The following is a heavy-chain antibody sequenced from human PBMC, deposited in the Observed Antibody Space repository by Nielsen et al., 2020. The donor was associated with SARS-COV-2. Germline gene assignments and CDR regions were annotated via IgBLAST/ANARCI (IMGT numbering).Heavy chain of an antibody. Sequence: RQAPGKGLEWIGSISYSGSTYYNPTLKSRVTISVDTSKYQFSLKLSSVTAADTEFSLKLSSVTAADTAVYYCARDLIAAIDAFDIWGQGTMVTVSS. CDR3: LSSVTAADTAVYYCARDLIAAIDAFDI. V-gene: IGHV4-39*07. D-gene: IGHD6-25*01. J-gene: IGHJ3*02. CDR2: ISYSGST.